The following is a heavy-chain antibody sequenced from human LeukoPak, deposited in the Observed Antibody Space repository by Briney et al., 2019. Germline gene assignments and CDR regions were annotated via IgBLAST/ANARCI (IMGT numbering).Heavy chain of an antibody. CDR3: ARDHYDSSSFDY. J-gene: IGHJ4*02. CDR2: ISAYNGNT. V-gene: IGHV1-18*01. Sequence: ASVKVSCKSSGYTFTSYGISWVRQAPGQGLEWMGWISAYNGNTNYAQKLQGRVNMTTDTSTSPAYMELRSLSSDDTAVYYCARDHYDSSSFDYWGQGTLVTVSS. D-gene: IGHD6-6*01. CDR1: GYTFTSYG.